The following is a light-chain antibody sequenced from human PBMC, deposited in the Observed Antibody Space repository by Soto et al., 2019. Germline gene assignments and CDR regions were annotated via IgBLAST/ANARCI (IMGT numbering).Light chain of an antibody. V-gene: IGLV2-14*01. CDR1: TDVPASNS. J-gene: IGLJ2*01. CDR3: SSYVTSSLVL. Sequence: QSVLTQPASVSGSRGQSITVSCTGTTDVPASNSVSWYQQHPGKAPILIVYDVTKRPSGVSSRFSGSKSDNTASLTISGLQVEYEADYYCSSYVTSSLVLFGGGTKLTVL. CDR2: DVT.